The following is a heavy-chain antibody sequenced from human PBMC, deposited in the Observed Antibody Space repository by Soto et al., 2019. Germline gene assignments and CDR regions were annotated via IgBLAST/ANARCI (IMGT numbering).Heavy chain of an antibody. V-gene: IGHV4-31*03. Sequence: VQLLESGPGLVTPSETLSLTCSVFDGALTSGAYYWSWIRQHPGKGLQWIGSVFANGLTDYNPSRQWRVSYSLDTIRNKFSLRITSATVADTAVYYCAGQSHIFDFWGQGALVTLSS. J-gene: IGHJ4*02. CDR1: DGALTSGAYY. CDR2: VFANGLT. CDR3: AGQSHIFDF.